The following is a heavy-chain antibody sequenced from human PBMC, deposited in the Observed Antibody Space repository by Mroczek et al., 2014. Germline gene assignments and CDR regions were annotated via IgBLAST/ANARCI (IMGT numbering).Heavy chain of an antibody. CDR2: INHSGST. CDR1: GGSFSGYY. D-gene: IGHD3-3*01. CDR3: ARDPKRFLEWPPRGGMDV. V-gene: IGHV4-34*01. Sequence: QVQLQESGAGLLKPSETLSLTCAVYGGSFSGYYWSWIRQPPGKGLEWIGEINHSGSTNYNPSLKSRVTISVDTSKNQFSLKLSSVTAADTAVYYCARDPKRFLEWPPRGGMDVWGQGTTVTVSS. J-gene: IGHJ6*02.